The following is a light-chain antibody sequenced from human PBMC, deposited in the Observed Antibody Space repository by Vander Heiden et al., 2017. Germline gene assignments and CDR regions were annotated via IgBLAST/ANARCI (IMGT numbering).Light chain of an antibody. CDR1: QSLVHSGGNTY. V-gene: IGKV2-24*01. CDR3: RQAKQFPST. CDR2: KSS. J-gene: IGKJ2*01. Sequence: DIGLTHPPLSLLVTLGQPASISCRSSQSLVHSGGNTYLSWLQQRPGQPPRLLIYKSSNRGSGVPDRFSGSGAGTDFTLKISRVEAEDVGVYYCRQAKQFPSTFGQGTKMEIK.